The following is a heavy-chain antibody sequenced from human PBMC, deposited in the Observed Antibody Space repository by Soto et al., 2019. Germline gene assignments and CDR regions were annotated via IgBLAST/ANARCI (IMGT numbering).Heavy chain of an antibody. CDR3: VRDRNWSYDS. CDR1: GFTFSDHY. Sequence: GGSLRLSCAASGFTFSDHYMDWVRQAPGKGLEWVGRVRNKVKSYTTDYAASVRGRFIISRDDSHSSIYLQMNSLKTEDTAVYYCVRDRNWSYDSWGLGTLVTVSS. V-gene: IGHV3-72*01. CDR2: VRNKVKSYTT. D-gene: IGHD5-12*01. J-gene: IGHJ5*02.